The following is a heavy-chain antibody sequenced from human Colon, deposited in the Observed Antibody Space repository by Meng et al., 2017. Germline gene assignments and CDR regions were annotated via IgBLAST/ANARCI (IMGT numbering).Heavy chain of an antibody. V-gene: IGHV1-46*01. CDR1: GYTFTNHQ. Sequence: QGQLVQSGAEVKKPGASVKVSCMASGYTFTNHQMHWVRQAPGQGPEWMGIITPSNGDTGYAQKFQGRVSMTRDTSTSTVYMELSGLTSEDTAMYYCAREGAASARFFDKWGQGTLVTVSS. D-gene: IGHD6-6*01. CDR2: ITPSNGDT. CDR3: AREGAASARFFDK. J-gene: IGHJ4*02.